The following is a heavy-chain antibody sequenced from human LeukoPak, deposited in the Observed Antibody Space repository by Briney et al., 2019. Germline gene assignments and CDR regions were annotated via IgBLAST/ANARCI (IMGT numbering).Heavy chain of an antibody. CDR1: GDSISSYF. CDR3: ARDQRRDYGDYFDN. CDR2: THYSGST. D-gene: IGHD3-16*01. J-gene: IGHJ4*02. Sequence: SETLSLTCTVSGDSISSYFWSWIRQSPVKGLEWIGYTHYSGSTSYNPSLTSRVTISLDTSKNQFYLKLSSVTASDTAFYYCARDQRRDYGDYFDNWGQGTQVTVSS. V-gene: IGHV4-59*01.